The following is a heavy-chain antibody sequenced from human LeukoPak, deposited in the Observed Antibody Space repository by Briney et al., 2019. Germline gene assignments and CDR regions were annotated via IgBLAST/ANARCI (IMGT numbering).Heavy chain of an antibody. V-gene: IGHV1-8*01. CDR2: MNPNSGNT. Sequence: ASVKVSCKASGYTFTSYDINWVRQATGQGLEWMGWMNPNSGNTGYAQKFQGRVTMTRNTSISTAYMELSSLRSEDTAVYYCARAGGLTANFDYWGQGTLVTVSS. CDR3: ARAGGLTANFDY. D-gene: IGHD3-16*01. J-gene: IGHJ4*02. CDR1: GYTFTSYD.